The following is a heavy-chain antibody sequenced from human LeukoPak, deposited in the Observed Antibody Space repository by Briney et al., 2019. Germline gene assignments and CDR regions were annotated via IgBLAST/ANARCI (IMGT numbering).Heavy chain of an antibody. J-gene: IGHJ4*02. Sequence: SETLSLTCTVSGGSISSYYCSWIRQPPGKGLEWIGYIYYSGSTNYNPSLKSRVTISVDTSKNQFSLKLSSVTAADTAVYYCARARPDCTNGVCSPFDYWGQGTLVTVSS. CDR3: ARARPDCTNGVCSPFDY. CDR1: GGSISSYY. CDR2: IYYSGST. D-gene: IGHD2-8*01. V-gene: IGHV4-59*01.